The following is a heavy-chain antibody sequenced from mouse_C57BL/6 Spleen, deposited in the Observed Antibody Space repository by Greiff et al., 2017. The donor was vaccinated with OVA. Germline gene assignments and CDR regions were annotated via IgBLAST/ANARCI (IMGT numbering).Heavy chain of an antibody. CDR2: IDPENGDT. V-gene: IGHV14-4*01. J-gene: IGHJ3*01. Sequence: EVQLQQSGAELVRPGASVKLSCTASGFNIKDDYMHWVKQRPEQGLEWIGWIDPENGDTEYASKFQGKATITADTSSNTAYLQLSSLTSEDTAVYYCTTPYDYDGAYWGQGTLVTVSA. CDR1: GFNIKDDY. CDR3: TTPYDYDGAY. D-gene: IGHD2-4*01.